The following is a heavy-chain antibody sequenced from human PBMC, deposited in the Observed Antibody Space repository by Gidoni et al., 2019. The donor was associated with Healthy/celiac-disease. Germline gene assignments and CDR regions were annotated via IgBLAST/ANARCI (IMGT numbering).Heavy chain of an antibody. D-gene: IGHD6-19*01. Sequence: QVQLQESGPGLVKPSETLSLTCTVSGGSISSYSWSWIRQPAGKGLEWIGRIYTSGSTNYNPSLKSRVTRSVDTSKNQFSLKLSSVTAADTAVYYCARMEVVAVAGVYYYYGMDVWGQGTTVTVSS. CDR1: GGSISSYS. CDR2: IYTSGST. J-gene: IGHJ6*02. V-gene: IGHV4-4*07. CDR3: ARMEVVAVAGVYYYYGMDV.